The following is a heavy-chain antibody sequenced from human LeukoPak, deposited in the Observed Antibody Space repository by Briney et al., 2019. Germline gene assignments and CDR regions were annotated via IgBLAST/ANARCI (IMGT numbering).Heavy chain of an antibody. CDR1: GFTFSSYW. CDR3: ARAMVPLFEN. CDR2: IKSDGSST. Sequence: GGSLRLSCAASGFTFSSYWMHWVRQAPGKGLVWVSRIKSDGSSTSYADSVKGRFTISRDNAKNTLYLQMNSLRDEDMAVYYCARAMVPLFENWGQGTLVTVSS. J-gene: IGHJ4*02. V-gene: IGHV3-74*01. D-gene: IGHD4/OR15-4a*01.